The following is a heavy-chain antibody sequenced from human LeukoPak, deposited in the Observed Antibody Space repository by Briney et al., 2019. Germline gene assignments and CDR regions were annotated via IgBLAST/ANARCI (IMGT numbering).Heavy chain of an antibody. D-gene: IGHD3-3*01. CDR3: ATDGNYDFWSGKYNWFDP. Sequence: PGGSLRLSCTASGFTFSSYSMNWVRQAPGKGLEWVSSISSSSSYIYYADSVKGRFTISRDHAKNSLYLQMNSLRAEDTAVYYCATDGNYDFWSGKYNWFDPWGQGTLVTVS. CDR2: ISSSSSYI. J-gene: IGHJ5*02. V-gene: IGHV3-21*01. CDR1: GFTFSSYS.